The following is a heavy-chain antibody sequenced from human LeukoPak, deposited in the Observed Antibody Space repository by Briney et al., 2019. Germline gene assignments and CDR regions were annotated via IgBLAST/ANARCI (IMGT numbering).Heavy chain of an antibody. V-gene: IGHV3-48*02. CDR2: ISSSSSTI. CDR3: ARDPRHSGYDLDY. J-gene: IGHJ4*02. CDR1: GFTFSGYS. D-gene: IGHD5-12*01. Sequence: GGSLRLSCAAFGFTFSGYSMNWVRQAPRKGLEWVSYISSSSSTIYYADSVKGRFTISRDNAKSSLSLQMNSLRDEDTAIYYCARDPRHSGYDLDYWGQGTLVTVSS.